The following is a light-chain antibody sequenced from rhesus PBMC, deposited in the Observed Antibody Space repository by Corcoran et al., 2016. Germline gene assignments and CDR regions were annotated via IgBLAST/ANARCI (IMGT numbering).Light chain of an antibody. J-gene: IGKJ3*01. CDR3: QQYNDLLPT. V-gene: IGKV3-40*03. Sequence: EIVMTQSPATLSLSPGETATLSCRASQSVGSYLAWYQQKPGQAPKPLVQSAYFRATGIPDRFSGSGSRTDFTLTISSLEPEDVGVYHCQQYNDLLPTFGPGTKLDIK. CDR1: QSVGSY. CDR2: SAY.